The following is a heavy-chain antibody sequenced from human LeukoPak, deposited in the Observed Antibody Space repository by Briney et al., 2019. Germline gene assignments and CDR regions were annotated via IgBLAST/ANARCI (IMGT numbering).Heavy chain of an antibody. Sequence: GRSLRLSCAASGFPFSSYAMSWVRQAPGKGLEWVSVITGSGDTTYYADSVKGRFTISRDEFKNTLYLQMNSLRAEDTAVYYCAKSDYYDSSGHPSSFDYWGQGSLVTVSS. V-gene: IGHV3-23*01. D-gene: IGHD3-22*01. CDR3: AKSDYYDSSGHPSSFDY. CDR2: ITGSGDTT. CDR1: GFPFSSYA. J-gene: IGHJ4*02.